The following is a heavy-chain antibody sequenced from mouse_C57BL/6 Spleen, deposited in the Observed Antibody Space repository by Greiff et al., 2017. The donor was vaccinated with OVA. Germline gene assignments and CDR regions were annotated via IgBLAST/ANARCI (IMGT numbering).Heavy chain of an antibody. CDR3: ARQSRDVSAWFAY. V-gene: IGHV5-6*01. CDR1: GFTFSSYG. CDR2: ISSGGSYT. D-gene: IGHD3-3*01. Sequence: EVQVVESGGDLVKPGGSLKLSCAASGFTFSSYGMSWVRQTPDKRLAWVATISSGGSYTYYPDSVKGRFTISRDNAKNTLYLQMSSLKSEDTAMYYCARQSRDVSAWFAYWGQGTLVTVSA. J-gene: IGHJ3*01.